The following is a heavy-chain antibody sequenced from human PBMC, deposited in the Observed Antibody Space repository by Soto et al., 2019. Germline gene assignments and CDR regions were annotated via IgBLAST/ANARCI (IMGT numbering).Heavy chain of an antibody. CDR3: ARERGYSYELPYYYGMDV. J-gene: IGHJ6*02. CDR1: GFTFSSYG. D-gene: IGHD5-18*01. CDR2: IWYDGSNK. Sequence: GGSLRLSCAASGFTFSSYGMHWVRQAPGKGLEWVAVIWYDGSNKYYADSVKGRFTISRDNSKNTLYLQMNSLRAEDTAVYYCARERGYSYELPYYYGMDVWGQGTTVTVSS. V-gene: IGHV3-33*01.